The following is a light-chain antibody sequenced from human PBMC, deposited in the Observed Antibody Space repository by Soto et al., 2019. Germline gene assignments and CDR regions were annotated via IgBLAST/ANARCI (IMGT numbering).Light chain of an antibody. CDR2: GAS. CDR3: QQYGTSPPLYT. J-gene: IGKJ2*01. CDR1: QSVSSSY. Sequence: EIVLTQSPGTLSLSPGERATLSCRASQSVSSSYLAWYQQKPGQALRLLIYGASSRATGIPDRFSGSGSGTDFTLTISRLEPEDFAVYYCQQYGTSPPLYTFGQGTKLEIK. V-gene: IGKV3-20*01.